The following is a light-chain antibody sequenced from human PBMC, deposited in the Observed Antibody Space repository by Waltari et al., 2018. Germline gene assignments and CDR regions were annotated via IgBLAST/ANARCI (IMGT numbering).Light chain of an antibody. CDR1: QSVISSY. CDR2: GAS. Sequence: EIVLTQSPGTLSLSPGERATLSCRASQSVISSYLAWYQQKPGQAPRLLIYGASSRATGIPDRVSGSGSGTDFTLTISRLEPEDFAVYYCQQYGSSPTFGQGTKVEIK. J-gene: IGKJ1*01. V-gene: IGKV3-20*01. CDR3: QQYGSSPT.